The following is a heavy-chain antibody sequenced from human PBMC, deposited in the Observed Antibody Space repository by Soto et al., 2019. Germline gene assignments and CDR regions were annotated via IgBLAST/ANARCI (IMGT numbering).Heavy chain of an antibody. V-gene: IGHV4-30-4*01. Sequence: QVQLQESGPGLVKSSQTLSLTCTVSGGSISSGDYYWSWIRQPPGKGLEWIGYIYYDGVTYYNPSPESRLTISLEMSKNEFSLKLSAVTAADTAVYYCARDSFNYYYGLDVWGQGTTVTVSS. J-gene: IGHJ6*02. CDR1: GGSISSGDYY. CDR3: ARDSFNYYYGLDV. CDR2: IYYDGVT.